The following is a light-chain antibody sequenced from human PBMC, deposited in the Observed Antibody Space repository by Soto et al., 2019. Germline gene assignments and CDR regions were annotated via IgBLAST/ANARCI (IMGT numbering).Light chain of an antibody. J-gene: IGLJ1*01. Sequence: QSVLTQPASVSGSPGQSITISCTGTSSDVGSYNLVSWYQQHPGKAPKLMIYEVSKRPSGVSNRFSGPKSGNTASLTISGLQAEDEADYYCCSYAGSSTLYVFVTGTKVTVL. V-gene: IGLV2-23*02. CDR3: CSYAGSSTLYV. CDR1: SSDVGSYNL. CDR2: EVS.